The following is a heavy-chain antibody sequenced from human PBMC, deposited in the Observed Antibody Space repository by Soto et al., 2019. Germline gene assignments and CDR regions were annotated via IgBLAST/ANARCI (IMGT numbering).Heavy chain of an antibody. J-gene: IGHJ6*02. CDR1: GFTFSSYA. D-gene: IGHD3-3*01. CDR2: ISGSGGST. Sequence: GGSLRLSCAASGFTFSSYAMSWVRQAPGKGLEWVSAISGSGGSTYYADSVKGRFTISRDNSKNTLYLQMNSLRAEDTAVYYCAKAPPYYDIWSYYYYYGMDVWGQGTTVTVSS. CDR3: AKAPPYYDIWSYYYYYGMDV. V-gene: IGHV3-23*01.